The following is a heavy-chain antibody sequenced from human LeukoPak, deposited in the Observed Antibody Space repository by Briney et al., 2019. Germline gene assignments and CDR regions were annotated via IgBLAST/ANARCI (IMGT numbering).Heavy chain of an antibody. D-gene: IGHD2-2*01. CDR3: AKDSPTSRYQLLSPWFDP. J-gene: IGHJ5*02. CDR1: GFTFSTYA. V-gene: IGHV3-23*01. CDR2: ISGSGGGT. Sequence: GGSLRLSCAASGFTFSTYAMSWVRQAPGKGLEWVSAISGSGGGTYHTDSVKGRFTISRDNSKNTLCLQMNSLRVEDTAVYYCAKDSPTSRYQLLSPWFDPWGQGTLVTVSS.